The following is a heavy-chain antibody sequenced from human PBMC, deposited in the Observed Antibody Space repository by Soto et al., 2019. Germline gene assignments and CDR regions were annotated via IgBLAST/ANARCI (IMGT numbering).Heavy chain of an antibody. V-gene: IGHV3-23*01. CDR3: AKQNGYGGNTELEY. CDR1: GFTLSSYA. J-gene: IGHJ4*02. CDR2: ISGSGGST. D-gene: IGHD2-15*01. Sequence: EVQLLESGGGLVQPGGSLRLSCAASGFTLSSYAMSWVRQAPGKGLEWVSAISGSGGSTYYADSVKGRFTISRDNSKNTLYLQMNSLRAEDTAVYYCAKQNGYGGNTELEYWGQGTLVTVSS.